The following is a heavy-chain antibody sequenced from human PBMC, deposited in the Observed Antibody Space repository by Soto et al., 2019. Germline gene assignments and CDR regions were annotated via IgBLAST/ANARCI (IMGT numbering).Heavy chain of an antibody. CDR2: INSGSTSV. V-gene: IGHV3-48*01. CDR3: ASSTSPDAY. J-gene: IGHJ4*02. Sequence: EVQLVESGGGLVQPGGSLRLSCVASGFMFNSYSMNWVRQAPGKGLEWISYINSGSTSVLYADSVKGRFTISRDNARNSLYLQMNSLRAEDTAVYYCASSTSPDAYGGQGTLVTVAS. D-gene: IGHD2-2*01. CDR1: GFMFNSYS.